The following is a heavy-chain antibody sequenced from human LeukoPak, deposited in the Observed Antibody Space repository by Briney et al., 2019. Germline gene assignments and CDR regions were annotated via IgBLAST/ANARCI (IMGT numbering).Heavy chain of an antibody. Sequence: PGGSLRLSCAASGFSVSSTYMTWVRQAPGKGLEWVSVLYSGGYANYTGPVEGRFTISRDNSKNTLYLQMNSLRADDTALYYCARAYGNNGMDVWGQGTTVIVSS. V-gene: IGHV3-53*01. CDR2: LYSGGYA. J-gene: IGHJ6*02. CDR3: ARAYGNNGMDV. D-gene: IGHD4-11*01. CDR1: GFSVSSTY.